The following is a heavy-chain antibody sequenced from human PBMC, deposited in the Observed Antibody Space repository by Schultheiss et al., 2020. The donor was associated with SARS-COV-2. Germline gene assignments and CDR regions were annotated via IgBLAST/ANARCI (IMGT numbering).Heavy chain of an antibody. V-gene: IGHV3-30*03. Sequence: GGSLRLSCAASGFTFSSYGMHWVRQAPGKGLEWVAVISYDGSNKYYADSVKGRFTISRNNARNSLYLQMNSLRAEDTAVYYCARDSGSYFFWYYFDYWGQGTLVTVSS. D-gene: IGHD1-26*01. CDR1: GFTFSSYG. CDR3: ARDSGSYFFWYYFDY. CDR2: ISYDGSNK. J-gene: IGHJ4*02.